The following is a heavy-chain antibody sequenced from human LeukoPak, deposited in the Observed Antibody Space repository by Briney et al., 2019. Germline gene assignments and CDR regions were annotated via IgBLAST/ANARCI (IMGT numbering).Heavy chain of an antibody. CDR2: IGPRDSNI. J-gene: IGHJ4*02. CDR3: ARRSPNYSGSYYHFDY. CDR1: GYSFTNYW. V-gene: IGHV5-10-1*01. D-gene: IGHD1-26*01. Sequence: GESLKISCKGSGYSFTNYWINWVRQMPGKGLEWMGKIGPRDSNIYYSPSFQGHVTISTDKSISTAYLQWSSLTASDTAIYYCARRSPNYSGSYYHFDYWGQETLATVSS.